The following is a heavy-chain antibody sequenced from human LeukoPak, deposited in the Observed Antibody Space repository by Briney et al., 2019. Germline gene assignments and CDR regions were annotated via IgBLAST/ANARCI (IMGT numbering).Heavy chain of an antibody. D-gene: IGHD2/OR15-2a*01. J-gene: IGHJ4*02. Sequence: SETLSLTFSVSGGSISSYNWSWIRQPPGKGLGWIAYISDTGSINYNPSLKSRVTISLETSKNQFSLKLSSVTAADTAVYYCAGHHPRNTVDFWGQGTLVTVSS. V-gene: IGHV4-59*08. CDR1: GGSISSYN. CDR3: AGHHPRNTVDF. CDR2: ISDTGSI.